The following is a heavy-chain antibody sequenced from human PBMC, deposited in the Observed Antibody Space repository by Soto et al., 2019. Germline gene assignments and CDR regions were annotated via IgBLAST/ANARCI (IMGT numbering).Heavy chain of an antibody. V-gene: IGHV3-13*01. CDR1: GFAFSGLD. CDR2: IGTAGDT. Sequence: GGSLRLSCEASGFAFSGLDMHWVRQPPGKGLEWVSSIGTAGDTYYAVSVKGRFTISRDNAKNSLSLQMNSLRSDDTAVYYCARNSWRYYSETSGYYPPDYWGQGTLVTVSS. CDR3: ARNSWRYYSETSGYYPPDY. D-gene: IGHD3-22*01. J-gene: IGHJ4*02.